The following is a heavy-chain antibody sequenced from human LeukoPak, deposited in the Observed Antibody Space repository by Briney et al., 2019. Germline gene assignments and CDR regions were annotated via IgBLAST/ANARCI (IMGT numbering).Heavy chain of an antibody. J-gene: IGHJ4*02. CDR3: TTYVCSGGSCYYFDN. Sequence: GGSLRLSCAASGLALSDAWMSWVRQAPGKGLEWVGRIKSKTDGGTTDYAAPVKGRFTMSRDDSKNTLYLEMNSLKTEDTAVYYCTTYVCSGGSCYYFDNWGQGTLVTVSS. D-gene: IGHD2-15*01. CDR1: GLALSDAW. V-gene: IGHV3-15*01. CDR2: IKSKTDGGTT.